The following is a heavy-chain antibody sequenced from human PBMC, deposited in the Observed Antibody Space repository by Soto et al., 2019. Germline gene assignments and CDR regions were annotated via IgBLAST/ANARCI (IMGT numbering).Heavy chain of an antibody. CDR2: IGRGGDT. CDR1: GFTFTTGD. Sequence: PXGSLRLSCAASGFTFTTGDMHWVRQVTGRGLEWVSAIGRGGDTYYAASVKGRFTISRENAKNSVYLQMNSLRSEDTAVYYCAKGVTTIVATGSWFDHWGQGTLVTVSS. V-gene: IGHV3-13*01. D-gene: IGHD5-12*01. CDR3: AKGVTTIVATGSWFDH. J-gene: IGHJ5*02.